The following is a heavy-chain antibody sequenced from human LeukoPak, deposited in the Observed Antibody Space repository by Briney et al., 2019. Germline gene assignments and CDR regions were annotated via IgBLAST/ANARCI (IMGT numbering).Heavy chain of an antibody. J-gene: IGHJ5*02. D-gene: IGHD6-13*01. CDR1: GGSISSYY. CDR2: IYTTGST. Sequence: SETLSLTCTVSGGSISSYYWSWIRQPAGKGLEWLGRIYTTGSTNYNPSLKSRVTMSVDTSKNQFSLTLSSVTAADTAVYYCARTRSSRYNWFDPWGQGTLVTVSS. V-gene: IGHV4-4*07. CDR3: ARTRSSRYNWFDP.